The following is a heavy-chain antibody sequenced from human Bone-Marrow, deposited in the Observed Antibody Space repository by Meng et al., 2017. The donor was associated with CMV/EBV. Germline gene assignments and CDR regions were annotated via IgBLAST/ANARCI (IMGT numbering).Heavy chain of an antibody. CDR3: ARGRYCSSTSCVNTVLYYYYGMDV. J-gene: IGHJ6*02. V-gene: IGHV4-34*01. CDR1: GGSFRGYY. Sequence: SETLSLTCAVYGGSFRGYYWSWIRQPPGKGLEWIGEINHSGSTNYNPSLKSRVTISVDTSKNQFSLKLSSVTAADTAVYYCARGRYCSSTSCVNTVLYYYYGMDVWGQGTTVTVSS. CDR2: INHSGST. D-gene: IGHD2-2*01.